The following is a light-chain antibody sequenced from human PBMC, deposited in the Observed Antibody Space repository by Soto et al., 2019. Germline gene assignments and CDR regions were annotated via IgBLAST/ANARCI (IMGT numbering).Light chain of an antibody. CDR1: QSVLYSSNNKNY. Sequence: DIVMTQCPDSLAVSLGERATINCKSSQSVLYSSNNKNYLAWYQQKPGQPPKLLIYWASTRESGVPDRFSGSGSGTDFTLTISSLQAEDVAVYYCQQYYNIPWTFGQGTKVETK. CDR3: QQYYNIPWT. V-gene: IGKV4-1*01. J-gene: IGKJ1*01. CDR2: WAS.